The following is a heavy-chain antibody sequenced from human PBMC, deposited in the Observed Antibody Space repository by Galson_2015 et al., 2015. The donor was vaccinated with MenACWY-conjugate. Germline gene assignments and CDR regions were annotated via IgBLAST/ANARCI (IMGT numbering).Heavy chain of an antibody. J-gene: IGHJ5*02. V-gene: IGHV3-66*01. Sequence: SLRLSCATSAFSVGSNYMSWVRQAPGKGLEWVSIIYSGGDTYYADSVKGRFTISRDNSKNTLYLQMNRLRAEDTAIYYCGRIGTPYNFGSPWGQGTLVTVSS. CDR2: IYSGGDT. CDR1: AFSVGSNY. CDR3: GRIGTPYNFGSP. D-gene: IGHD1-1*01.